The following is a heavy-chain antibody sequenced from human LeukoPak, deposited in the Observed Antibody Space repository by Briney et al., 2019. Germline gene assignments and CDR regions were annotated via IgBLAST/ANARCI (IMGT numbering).Heavy chain of an antibody. CDR3: ARTQPPDV. J-gene: IGHJ6*03. CDR1: GFTFSSYS. V-gene: IGHV3-21*06. CDR2: ISSGSTYI. Sequence: GGSLRLSCAASGFTFSSYSMHWVRQAPGKGLEWVSFISSGSTYINYADSVKGRFTTSRDNAKNTLYLQMNSLRAEDTAVYYGARTQPPDVWGKGPMVTVSS.